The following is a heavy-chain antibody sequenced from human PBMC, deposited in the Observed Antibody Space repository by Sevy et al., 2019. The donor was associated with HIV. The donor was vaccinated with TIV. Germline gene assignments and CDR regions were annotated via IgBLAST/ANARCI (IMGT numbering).Heavy chain of an antibody. J-gene: IGHJ3*01. CDR2: INHDGSTT. CDR1: EFTFSNFW. V-gene: IGHV3-74*01. CDR3: ARGHLWGYEDPFDV. D-gene: IGHD5-18*01. Sequence: GGSLRLSCAASEFTFSNFWMHWVRQVPGKGLEWVSRINHDGSTTTYADSVRGRFTISRYNSKNTLFLQKDSLRVDDTALYFYARGHLWGYEDPFDVWGQGTMVTVSS.